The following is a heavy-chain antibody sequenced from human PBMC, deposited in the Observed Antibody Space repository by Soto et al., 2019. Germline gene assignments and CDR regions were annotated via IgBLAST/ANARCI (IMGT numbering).Heavy chain of an antibody. V-gene: IGHV3-23*01. CDR3: ARDQARVRVPSTLTFDP. CDR1: GFTFSSYA. J-gene: IGHJ5*02. Sequence: GSLRLSCTASGFTFSSYAMSWVRQAPGKGLEWVAAISGSDDTTYYADSVKGGFTISRDNSKNTLYLQMNSLRAEDTAVYYCARDQARVRVPSTLTFDPWGQGTLVTVSS. CDR2: ISGSDDTT. D-gene: IGHD4-4*01.